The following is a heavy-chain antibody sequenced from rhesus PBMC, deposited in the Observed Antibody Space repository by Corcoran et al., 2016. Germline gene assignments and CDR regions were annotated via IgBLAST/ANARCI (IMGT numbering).Heavy chain of an antibody. CDR3: ATDLGSSSRFDY. D-gene: IGHD6-43*01. J-gene: IGHJ4*01. V-gene: IGHV1-111*02. CDR1: GYTFTDYY. CDR2: VDPEDGEA. Sequence: EVQLVQSGAEVKKPGASVTISCKASGYTFTDYYLPWVGTPLGKGLERMGRVDPEDGEAIHAQKFQDRVTITADTSTDTAYMELSSLRSDDTAVYYCATDLGSSSRFDYWGQGVLVTVSS.